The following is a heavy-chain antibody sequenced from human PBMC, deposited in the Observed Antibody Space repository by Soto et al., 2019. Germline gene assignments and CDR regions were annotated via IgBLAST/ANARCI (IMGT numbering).Heavy chain of an antibody. CDR3: ARELTYYDFWSGYYPYYFHS. CDR1: GDSVSNNSAA. Sequence: SQTLSLTCVLSGDSVSNNSAAWNWIRQSPSRGLEWLGRTYYRSKWYNDYAVSVKSRITINPDTSKNQFSLQLNSVTPEDTAVYYCARELTYYDFWSGYYPYYFHSWGQGTLVTV. J-gene: IGHJ4*02. D-gene: IGHD3-3*01. V-gene: IGHV6-1*01. CDR2: TYYRSKWYN.